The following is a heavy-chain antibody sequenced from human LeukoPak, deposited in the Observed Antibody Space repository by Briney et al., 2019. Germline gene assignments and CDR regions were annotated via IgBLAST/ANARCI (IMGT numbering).Heavy chain of an antibody. CDR3: AKDRVYQWQLLCHFDL. V-gene: IGHV3-23*01. Sequence: GGSLRLSWAATEFNFSSYAIDWVRQAPGKGLEWVSLISGSGGSTYYADSVKGRFTISRDNSKNTLHLQMNSLRAEDTAVYYCAKDRVYQWQLLCHFDLCGRGTLVTVSS. CDR2: ISGSGGST. CDR1: EFNFSSYA. J-gene: IGHJ2*01. D-gene: IGHD1-26*01.